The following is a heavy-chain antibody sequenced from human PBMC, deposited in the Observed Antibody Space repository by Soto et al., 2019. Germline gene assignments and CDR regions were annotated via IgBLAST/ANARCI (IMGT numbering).Heavy chain of an antibody. CDR1: GGTFSSYA. Sequence: QVQLVQSGAEVKKPGSSVKVSCKASGGTFSSYAISWVLQAPGQGLEWMGGIIPLFGTANYAQKFQGRVTITADESTSTAYMELSSLRYEDTAVYYCARFLDYYYYYGMDVWGQGTTVTVSS. V-gene: IGHV1-69*01. CDR3: ARFLDYYYYYGMDV. CDR2: IIPLFGTA. J-gene: IGHJ6*02. D-gene: IGHD3-10*01.